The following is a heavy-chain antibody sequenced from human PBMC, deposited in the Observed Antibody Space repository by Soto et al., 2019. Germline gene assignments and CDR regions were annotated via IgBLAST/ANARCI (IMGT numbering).Heavy chain of an antibody. CDR2: IYPGDSDT. V-gene: IGHV5-51*01. Sequence: GESLKISCKGSGYSFATYWIGWVRQMHGKGLEWMGIIYPGDSDTRYSPSFKGQVTISADKSISTAYLQWSSLKASDTAMYYCARGAYGDYEVAFDIWGQGTMVTLSS. CDR3: ARGAYGDYEVAFDI. CDR1: GYSFATYW. J-gene: IGHJ3*02. D-gene: IGHD4-17*01.